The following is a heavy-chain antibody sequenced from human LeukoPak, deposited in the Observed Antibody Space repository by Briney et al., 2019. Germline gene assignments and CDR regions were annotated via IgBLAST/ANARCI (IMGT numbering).Heavy chain of an antibody. CDR3: ARGSSGWEVFYYYYGMDV. CDR2: ISSSGGST. Sequence: AGGSLRLSCAASGFSFSSYGMRWVRRAPGKGLEWVSSISSSGGSTYYADSVKGRFTISRDNSKNTVYLQMNSLRDEDTAVYYCARGSSGWEVFYYYYGMDVWGQGTTVTVSS. D-gene: IGHD6-19*01. V-gene: IGHV3-23*01. J-gene: IGHJ6*02. CDR1: GFSFSSYG.